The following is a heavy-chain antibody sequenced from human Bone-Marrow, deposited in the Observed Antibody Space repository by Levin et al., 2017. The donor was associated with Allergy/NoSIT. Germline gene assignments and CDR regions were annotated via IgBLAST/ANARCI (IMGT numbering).Heavy chain of an antibody. Sequence: SQTLSLTCTVSGGPMNTSYWNWIRQSPGKGLEWIGYVYYNGITNYNPSLTSRVSISIDTSRAQFSLSLTSVTAADTAVYYFSRVPYYYDAAGFYYAFHIWGQGTPITVSS. CDR2: VYYNGIT. J-gene: IGHJ3*02. D-gene: IGHD3-22*01. CDR1: GGPMNTSY. V-gene: IGHV4-59*01. CDR3: SRVPYYYDAAGFYYAFHI.